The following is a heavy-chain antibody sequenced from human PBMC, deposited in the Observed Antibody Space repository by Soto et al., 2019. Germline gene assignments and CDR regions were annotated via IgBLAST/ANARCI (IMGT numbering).Heavy chain of an antibody. Sequence: SSYIYYADSVKGRFTISRDNAKNSLSLQMNSLRAEDTAVYYCAREASGYCSSTSCFDYWGQGTLVTVSS. CDR2: SSYI. CDR3: AREASGYCSSTSCFDY. D-gene: IGHD2-2*01. J-gene: IGHJ4*02. V-gene: IGHV3-21*01.